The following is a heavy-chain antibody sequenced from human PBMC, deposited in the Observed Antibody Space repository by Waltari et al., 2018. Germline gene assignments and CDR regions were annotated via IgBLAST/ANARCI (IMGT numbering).Heavy chain of an antibody. J-gene: IGHJ4*02. D-gene: IGHD4-17*01. CDR2: ISGSVGST. Sequence: EVQLLESGGGLVQPGGSLRLSCAASGFTFSSYAMGWVRQATVKGLEWFSAISGSVGSTYYADSVKGRFTIPRDNSKNTLYLQMNSLRAEDTAVYYCAKRGAYGSLHIDYWGQGTLVTVSS. V-gene: IGHV3-23*01. CDR1: GFTFSSYA. CDR3: AKRGAYGSLHIDY.